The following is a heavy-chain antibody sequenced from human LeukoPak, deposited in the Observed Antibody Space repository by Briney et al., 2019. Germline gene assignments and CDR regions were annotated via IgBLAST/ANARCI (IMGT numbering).Heavy chain of an antibody. Sequence: SVKVSCKASGFTFTSSAMQWVRQARGQRLEWIGWIVVGSGNTNYAQKFQERVTITRDMSTSTAYMELSSLRFEDTAVYYCAAVSSCSSTSCYHDAFDIWGQGTMVTVSS. V-gene: IGHV1-58*02. CDR1: GFTFTSSA. CDR2: IVVGSGNT. CDR3: AAVSSCSSTSCYHDAFDI. D-gene: IGHD2-2*01. J-gene: IGHJ3*02.